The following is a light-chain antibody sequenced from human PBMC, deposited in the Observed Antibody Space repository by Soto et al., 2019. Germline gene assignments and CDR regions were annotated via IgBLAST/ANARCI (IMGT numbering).Light chain of an antibody. V-gene: IGKV1-39*01. Sequence: DIQMTQSPSSLSASVGDRVTITCRASQSISSYLNWYQQKPGKAPKVLIYVASSLQSGVPSRFSGSGSGTDFTLTISSLQPEDFATYYCQQRYSTPPTFGQGTKVDI. CDR1: QSISSY. J-gene: IGKJ1*01. CDR2: VAS. CDR3: QQRYSTPPT.